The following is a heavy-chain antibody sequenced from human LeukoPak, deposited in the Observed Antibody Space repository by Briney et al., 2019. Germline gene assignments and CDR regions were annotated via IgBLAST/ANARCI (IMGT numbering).Heavy chain of an antibody. V-gene: IGHV1-69*08. CDR1: GVTFSNST. Sequence: ASVKVSCKASGVTFSNSTLNWVRQAPGQGLEWMGRIIPIFGTSNYAPKFRDRVSITASTSTSPAYLEMSTLPSDDTALYYCARGSYFDVLSGFYYSHMDVWGEGTTVTVS. D-gene: IGHD3-3*01. CDR2: IIPIFGTS. CDR3: ARGSYFDVLSGFYYSHMDV. J-gene: IGHJ6*03.